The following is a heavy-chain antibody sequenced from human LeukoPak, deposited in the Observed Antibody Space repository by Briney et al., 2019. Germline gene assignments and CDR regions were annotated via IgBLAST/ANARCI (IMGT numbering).Heavy chain of an antibody. Sequence: ASVEVSCKASGYTFTGYYMHWVRQAPGQGLEWMGWINPNSGGTNYAQKFQGRVTMTRDTSISTAYMELSRLRSDDTAVYYCARDPRALSIAAAGTPPFDYWGQGTLVTVSS. CDR3: ARDPRALSIAAAGTPPFDY. CDR2: INPNSGGT. CDR1: GYTFTGYY. J-gene: IGHJ4*02. D-gene: IGHD6-13*01. V-gene: IGHV1-2*02.